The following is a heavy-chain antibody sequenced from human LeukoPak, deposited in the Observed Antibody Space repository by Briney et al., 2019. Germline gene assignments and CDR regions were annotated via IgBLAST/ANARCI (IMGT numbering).Heavy chain of an antibody. CDR3: AKSTSSFDY. V-gene: IGHV3-23*01. CDR1: GFTFSTYG. J-gene: IGHJ4*02. D-gene: IGHD6-19*01. Sequence: PGGSLRLSCATSGFTFSTYGMSWVRQAPGKGLEWVSSISGSGVSTYYGDSVKGRLTISRDNSKNTLYLQMNRLRAEDTAVYYCAKSTSSFDYWGQGILVTVSS. CDR2: ISGSGVST.